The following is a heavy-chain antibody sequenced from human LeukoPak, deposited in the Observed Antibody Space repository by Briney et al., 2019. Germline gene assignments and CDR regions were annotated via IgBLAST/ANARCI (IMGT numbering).Heavy chain of an antibody. V-gene: IGHV3-30*18. CDR2: ISDDGRNK. D-gene: IGHD6-13*01. CDR3: AKDRETTASGTFDY. CDR1: GFTFNNYG. Sequence: GGSLRLSCAASGFTFNNYGMHYVRQAPGKGLEWVAVISDDGRNKNYADSVKGRFTISRDNSNNTLYLQMDSLRAEDTGVYYCAKDRETTASGTFDYWGQGTLVTVSS. J-gene: IGHJ4*02.